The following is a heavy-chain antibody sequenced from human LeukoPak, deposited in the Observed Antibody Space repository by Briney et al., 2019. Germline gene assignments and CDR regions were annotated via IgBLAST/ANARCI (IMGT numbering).Heavy chain of an antibody. CDR3: AKGRYSYGSGDYYFDY. J-gene: IGHJ4*02. CDR1: GFTFSSYA. CDR2: ISGSGGST. D-gene: IGHD5-18*01. Sequence: GGSLRLSCAASGFTFSSYAMSWVRQAPGKGLEWVSAISGSGGSTYYADSVKGRFTISRDNSKNTLYLQMNSLRAEDTAVYYCAKGRYSYGSGDYYFDYWGQGTLVTVSS. V-gene: IGHV3-23*01.